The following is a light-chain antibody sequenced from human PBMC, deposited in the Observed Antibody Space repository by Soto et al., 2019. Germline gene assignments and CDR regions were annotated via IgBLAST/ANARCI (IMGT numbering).Light chain of an antibody. Sequence: QSVLTQPASVSGSPGQSITIYCTGTSSDVGGSDYVSWYQQHPGKAPKLMIYDVSNRPSGVSYRFSGSKSGNTASLTISGLQAEDEADYYCSSYTSSSTLYVFGTGTKLTVL. CDR1: SSDVGGSDY. CDR2: DVS. V-gene: IGLV2-14*01. CDR3: SSYTSSSTLYV. J-gene: IGLJ1*01.